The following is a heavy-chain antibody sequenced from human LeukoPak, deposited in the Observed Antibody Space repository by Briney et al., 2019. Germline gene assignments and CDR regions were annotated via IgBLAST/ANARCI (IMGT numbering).Heavy chain of an antibody. CDR1: GGTFSSYA. V-gene: IGHV1-69*05. CDR2: IIPIFGTA. Sequence: ASVKVSCKASGGTFSSYAISWVRQAPGQGLEWMGGIIPIFGTANYAQKFQGRVTITTDESTSTAYMELSSLRSEDTAVYYCARGGDDILTGSTYYYYMDVWGKGTTVTVSS. D-gene: IGHD3-9*01. J-gene: IGHJ6*03. CDR3: ARGGDDILTGSTYYYYMDV.